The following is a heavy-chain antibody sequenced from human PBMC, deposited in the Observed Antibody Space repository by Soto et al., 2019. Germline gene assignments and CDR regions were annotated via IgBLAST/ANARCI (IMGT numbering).Heavy chain of an antibody. CDR1: GFTFSSYG. J-gene: IGHJ4*02. V-gene: IGHV3-30*18. CDR2: ISYDGSNK. Sequence: QVQLVESGGGVVQPGRSLRLSCAASGFTFSSYGMHWVRQAPGKGLEWVAVISYDGSNKYYADSVKGRFTISRDNSKNTLYPKMNSLRAEDTAVYYCAKDGGWTFDYWGQGTLVTVSS. CDR3: AKDGGWTFDY.